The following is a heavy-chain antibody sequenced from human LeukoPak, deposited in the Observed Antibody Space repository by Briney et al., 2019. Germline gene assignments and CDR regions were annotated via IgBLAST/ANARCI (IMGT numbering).Heavy chain of an antibody. CDR2: INHSGST. Sequence: PSETLSLTCAVYGGSFSGYYWSWIRQPPGKGLEWIGEINHSGSTNYNPSLKSRVTISVDTSKNQFSLKLSSVTAADTAVYYCARASRWLQSVFGYWGQGTLVTVSS. CDR3: ARASRWLQSVFGY. CDR1: GGSFSGYY. J-gene: IGHJ4*02. V-gene: IGHV4-34*01. D-gene: IGHD5-24*01.